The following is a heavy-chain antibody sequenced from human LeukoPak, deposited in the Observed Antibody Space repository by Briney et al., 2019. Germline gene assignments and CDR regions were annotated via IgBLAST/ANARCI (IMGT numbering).Heavy chain of an antibody. V-gene: IGHV3-30*04. CDR2: ISYDGSNK. CDR3: ARDNYYDSSGYHRY. J-gene: IGHJ4*02. D-gene: IGHD3-22*01. CDR1: GFTFSSYA. Sequence: GRPLRLSCAASGFTFSSYAMHWVRQAPGKGLEWVAVISYDGSNKYYADSVKGRFTISRDNSKNTLYLQMNSLRAEDTAVYYCARDNYYDSSGYHRYWGQGTLVTVSS.